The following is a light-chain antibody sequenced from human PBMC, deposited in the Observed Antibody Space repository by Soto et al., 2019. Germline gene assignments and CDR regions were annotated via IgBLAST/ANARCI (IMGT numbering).Light chain of an antibody. CDR2: GAS. CDR1: QTISSSY. J-gene: IGKJ1*01. Sequence: EIVLTQSPGTLSLSPGERATLSCRASQTISSSYLAWYQQKPGQAPRLLMYGASSRATGIPDRFSGSGSGTDFTLTISRLEPEDFAVYYCQHYGNSAWTFGQGTKVEIK. V-gene: IGKV3-20*01. CDR3: QHYGNSAWT.